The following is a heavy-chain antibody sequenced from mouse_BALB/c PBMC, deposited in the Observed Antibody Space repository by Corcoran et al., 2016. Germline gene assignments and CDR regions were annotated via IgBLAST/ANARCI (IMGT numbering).Heavy chain of an antibody. J-gene: IGHJ2*01. D-gene: IGHD3-3*01. V-gene: IGHV9-1*02. CDR1: GYTFTNYG. Sequence: QIQLVQSGPELKKPGETVKISCKASGYTFTNYGMNSVKQAPGKGLKWMGWINTYTGEPTYADDFKGRFAFSLETSASTAYLQINNLKNEDMATYFCARGDSSNFDYWGQGTTLTVSS. CDR3: ARGDSSNFDY. CDR2: INTYTGEP.